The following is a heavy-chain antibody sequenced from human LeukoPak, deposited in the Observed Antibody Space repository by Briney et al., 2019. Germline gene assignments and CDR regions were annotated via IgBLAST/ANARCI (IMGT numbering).Heavy chain of an antibody. Sequence: PGGSLRLSCAASGFTFSSYGMHWVRQPPGKGLEWIGSIYYSGNTYYNPSLKSRVTISLDTSRNQFSLRLSSVTAADTADYYCARAQGNGLIDFWGQGTLVTVSS. J-gene: IGHJ4*02. CDR1: GFTFSSYG. D-gene: IGHD3/OR15-3a*01. CDR2: IYYSGNT. CDR3: ARAQGNGLIDF. V-gene: IGHV4-39*01.